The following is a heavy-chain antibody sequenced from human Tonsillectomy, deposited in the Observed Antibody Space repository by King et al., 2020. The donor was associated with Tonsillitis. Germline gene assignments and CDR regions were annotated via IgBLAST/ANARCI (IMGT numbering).Heavy chain of an antibody. D-gene: IGHD1-1*01. J-gene: IGHJ6*03. V-gene: IGHV2-5*02. CDR1: GFSLTTRGVG. CDR2: LYWDGDK. Sequence: TLKESGPTLVKPTQTLTLTCTFSGFSLTTRGVGVGWIRQPPGKALEWLALLYWDGDKRYSPSLKNRLVITKDTSKNLVFLSMTNMDPGDTATYYCANVGGTDASSYYYYYMDVWGKGTTVTVSS. CDR3: ANVGGTDASSYYYYYMDV.